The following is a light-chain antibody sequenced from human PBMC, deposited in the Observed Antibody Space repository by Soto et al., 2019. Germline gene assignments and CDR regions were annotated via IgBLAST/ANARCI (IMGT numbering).Light chain of an antibody. CDR1: SSNIGAGYD. CDR2: GNS. J-gene: IGLJ2*01. CDR3: QSYDFSLSGVV. V-gene: IGLV1-40*01. Sequence: QSVLTQPPSVSGAPGQRVTISCTGSSSNIGAGYDVHWYQQLPGTAPKLLIYGNSNRPSGVPDRFSGSKSGTSASLAITGLEAEYESYYYCQSYDFSLSGVVFGGVTKLTVL.